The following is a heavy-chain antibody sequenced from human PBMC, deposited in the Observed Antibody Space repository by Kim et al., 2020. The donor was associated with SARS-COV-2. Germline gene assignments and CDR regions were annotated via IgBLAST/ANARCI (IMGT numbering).Heavy chain of an antibody. CDR2: ISYDGSNK. J-gene: IGHJ5*02. Sequence: GGSLRLSCAASGFTFSSYAMHWVRQAPGKGLEWVAVISYDGSNKYYADSVKGRFTISRDNSKNTLYLQMNSLRAEDTAVYYCARDPGGITFGGVSWFDPWGQGTLVTVSS. D-gene: IGHD3-16*01. CDR3: ARDPGGITFGGVSWFDP. CDR1: GFTFSSYA. V-gene: IGHV3-30-3*01.